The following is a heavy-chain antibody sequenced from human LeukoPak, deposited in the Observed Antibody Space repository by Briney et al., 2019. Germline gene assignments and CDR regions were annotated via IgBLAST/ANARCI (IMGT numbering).Heavy chain of an antibody. D-gene: IGHD3-10*01. CDR3: ARPDYYGSGSYYFS. J-gene: IGHJ4*02. Sequence: GASVKVSFKASGYTFSDYYMHWVRQAPGQGPEWMGWINPSSGGTNYAPKFQGRVTMTRDTSITTAYMELSRLRSDDMAVYYCARPDYYGSGSYYFSWGQGTLVTVSS. CDR1: GYTFSDYY. V-gene: IGHV1-2*02. CDR2: INPSSGGT.